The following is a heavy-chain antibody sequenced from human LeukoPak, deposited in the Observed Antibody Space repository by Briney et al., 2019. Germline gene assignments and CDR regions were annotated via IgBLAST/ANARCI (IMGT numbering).Heavy chain of an antibody. J-gene: IGHJ5*02. D-gene: IGHD2-15*01. Sequence: ASVKVSCKASGYTFTGYYMHWVRQAPGQGLEWMGWINPNSGGTNYAQKFQGRVTMTRDTSISTAYMELSRLRSDDTAVSYCASTVVVAATLFVPWGQGTLVTVSS. CDR1: GYTFTGYY. CDR3: ASTVVVAATLFVP. V-gene: IGHV1-2*02. CDR2: INPNSGGT.